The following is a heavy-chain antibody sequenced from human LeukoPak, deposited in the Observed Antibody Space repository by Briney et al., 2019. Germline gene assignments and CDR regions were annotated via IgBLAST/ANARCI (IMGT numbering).Heavy chain of an antibody. D-gene: IGHD3-16*01. CDR2: ISSYNGNT. V-gene: IGHV1-18*01. J-gene: IGHJ5*02. Sequence: ASVKVSCKASGYTFTSYGISWVRQAPGQGREWMGWISSYNGNTNYAQKLQGRVTMTTHTYTSTAYMELRSLRSDDTAVYYCARGLWDDRPKYNWFDPWGQGTLVTVSS. CDR3: ARGLWDDRPKYNWFDP. CDR1: GYTFTSYG.